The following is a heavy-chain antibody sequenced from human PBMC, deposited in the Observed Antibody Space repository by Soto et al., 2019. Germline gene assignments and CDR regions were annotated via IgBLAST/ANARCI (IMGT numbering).Heavy chain of an antibody. CDR2: IYYSGST. V-gene: IGHV4-39*01. CDR3: ARQSELLWFGEFEGYYYYGMDV. J-gene: IGHJ6*02. Sequence: PSETLSLTCTVSGGSISSSSYYWGWIRQPPGKGLEWIGSIYYSGSTYYNPSLKSRVTISVDTSKNQFSLKLSSVTAADTAVYYCARQSELLWFGEFEGYYYYGMDVWGQGTTVTVSS. D-gene: IGHD3-10*01. CDR1: GGSISSSSYY.